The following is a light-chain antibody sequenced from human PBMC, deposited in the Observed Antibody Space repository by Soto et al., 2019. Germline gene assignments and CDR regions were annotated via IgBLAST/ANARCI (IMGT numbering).Light chain of an antibody. CDR2: GAS. J-gene: IGKJ1*01. CDR1: QSVSSSY. Sequence: EIVLTQSPGTLSLSPGERATLSCRASQSVSSSYFAWYQQKPGQAPRLLIYGASSRATGIPDRFSGSGSGTDFTLTISRLEPEDVAVYYCQQYGTSPRTFGQGTKVDIK. V-gene: IGKV3-20*01. CDR3: QQYGTSPRT.